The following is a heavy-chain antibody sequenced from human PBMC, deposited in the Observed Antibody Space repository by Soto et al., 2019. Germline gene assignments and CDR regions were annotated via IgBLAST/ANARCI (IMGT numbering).Heavy chain of an antibody. CDR1: GFNFDNYG. Sequence: SGGSLRLSCQASGFNFDNYGMHWVRQSPGKGLEWVAVITYDGSFQYCADSVKGRFTISRDNSKNTLSLHLNTLKPEDTAVYHCAKDRVGGTFYTPLAFWGQGTLVTVSS. J-gene: IGHJ4*02. CDR3: AKDRVGGTFYTPLAF. D-gene: IGHD1-7*01. CDR2: ITYDGSFQ. V-gene: IGHV3-30*18.